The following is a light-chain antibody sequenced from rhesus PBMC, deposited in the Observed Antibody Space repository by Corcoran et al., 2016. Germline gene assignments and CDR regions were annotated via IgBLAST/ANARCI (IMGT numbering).Light chain of an antibody. CDR1: QGTSKY. CDR3: QHHNSYPPT. J-gene: IGKJ1*01. CDR2: YAS. V-gene: IGKV1S14*01. Sequence: DIQMTQSPSSLSASVGDTVTITCWARQGTSKYLAWYQQKPGKAPKPLVYYASNLESGGPSRFSGSGSGTVFTLTLSNLQPVDFETYYCQHHNSYPPTFGQGTKVKIK.